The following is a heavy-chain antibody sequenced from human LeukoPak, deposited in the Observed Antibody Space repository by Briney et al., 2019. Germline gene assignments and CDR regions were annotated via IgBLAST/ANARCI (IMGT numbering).Heavy chain of an antibody. Sequence: EALRISCKGSGFSFTTYWVGWVRQMPGKGLEWMGIIYPVDSDIRNSPSFQGQVTISADKSISTAYLQWSSLKASDTAMYYCARGVSTAPDAFDIWGQGTMVTVSS. CDR2: IYPVDSDI. D-gene: IGHD1-1*01. J-gene: IGHJ3*02. CDR3: ARGVSTAPDAFDI. CDR1: GFSFTTYW. V-gene: IGHV5-51*01.